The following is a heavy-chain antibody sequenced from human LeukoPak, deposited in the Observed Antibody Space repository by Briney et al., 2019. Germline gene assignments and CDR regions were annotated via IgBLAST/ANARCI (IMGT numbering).Heavy chain of an antibody. D-gene: IGHD2-21*02. CDR2: IRYDGSNK. CDR1: GFTFSSYG. V-gene: IGHV3-30*02. CDR3: ATPRGSVTAIDYFDY. Sequence: GGSLSLSCAASGFTFSSYGMHWVRQAPGKGLEWVAFIRYDGSNKYYADSVKGRFTISRDNSKDTLYLQMNSLRAEDTAVYYCATPRGSVTAIDYFDYWGQGTLVTVSS. J-gene: IGHJ4*02.